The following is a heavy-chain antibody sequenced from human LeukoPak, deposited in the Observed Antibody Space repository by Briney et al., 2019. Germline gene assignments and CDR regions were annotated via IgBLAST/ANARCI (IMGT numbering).Heavy chain of an antibody. CDR3: ARGPEYYYGSGSYDYYGMDV. CDR1: GYTFTSYG. CDR2: ISAYNGNT. Sequence: ASVKVSCKASGYTFTSYGISWVRQAPGQGLEWMGWISAYNGNTNYAQKLKGRVTMTTDTSTSTAYMELRSLRSDDTAVYYCARGPEYYYGSGSYDYYGMDVWGQGTTVTVSS. V-gene: IGHV1-18*01. J-gene: IGHJ6*02. D-gene: IGHD3-10*01.